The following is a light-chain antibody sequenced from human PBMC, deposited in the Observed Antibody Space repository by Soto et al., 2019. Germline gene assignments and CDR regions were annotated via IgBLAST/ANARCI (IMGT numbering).Light chain of an antibody. Sequence: DIQMTQSPSTLSASVGDRVTITCRASQSISDWLAWYQQKPGKAPKLLIYEVSNLESGVPSRFSGSGSGTKFTLTISSLQPDDSATYYCQQYESYWTFGQGTKVDNK. CDR3: QQYESYWT. V-gene: IGKV1-5*01. CDR1: QSISDW. CDR2: EVS. J-gene: IGKJ1*01.